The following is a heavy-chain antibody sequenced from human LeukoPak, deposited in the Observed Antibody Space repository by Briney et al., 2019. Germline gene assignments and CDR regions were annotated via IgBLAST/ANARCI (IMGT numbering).Heavy chain of an antibody. V-gene: IGHV3-23*01. J-gene: IGHJ4*02. CDR3: ALAAAASSFDY. Sequence: GGSLRLSCAASGFTFSSYGMSWVRQAPGKGLEWVSGISGSGGTTYYADSVKGRFTISRDNSKNTLYLQMNSLRVEDTAVYYCALAAAASSFDYWGQGTLVTVSS. CDR2: ISGSGGTT. D-gene: IGHD2-15*01. CDR1: GFTFSSYG.